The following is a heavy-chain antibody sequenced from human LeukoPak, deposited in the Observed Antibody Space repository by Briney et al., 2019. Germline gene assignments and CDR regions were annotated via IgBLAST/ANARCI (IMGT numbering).Heavy chain of an antibody. J-gene: IGHJ5*02. D-gene: IGHD6-19*01. Sequence: GASVKVSFNASGYTFTSYGLSWVRQAPGQGLEWMGWISAYNGNTNNAQKLQGRVTMTTDTSTSTAYMELRSLRSDDTAVYYCARDCRPIAVAGTGGNWFDPWGQGTLVTVSS. CDR3: ARDCRPIAVAGTGGNWFDP. CDR2: ISAYNGNT. CDR1: GYTFTSYG. V-gene: IGHV1-18*01.